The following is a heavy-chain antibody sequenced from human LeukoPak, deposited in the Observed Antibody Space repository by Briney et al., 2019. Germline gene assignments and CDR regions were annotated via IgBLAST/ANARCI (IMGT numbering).Heavy chain of an antibody. D-gene: IGHD2-15*01. CDR2: ISAYNGNT. V-gene: IGHV1-18*01. CDR1: GYTFTSYG. Sequence: GASVKVSCKASGYTFTSYGISWVRQAPGQGLEWMGWISAYNGNTNYAQKLQGRVTMTTDTSTSTAYMELRSLRSDDTAVYYCARDRSGHCSGGSCYYYYMDVWGKGTTVTVSS. CDR3: ARDRSGHCSGGSCYYYYMDV. J-gene: IGHJ6*03.